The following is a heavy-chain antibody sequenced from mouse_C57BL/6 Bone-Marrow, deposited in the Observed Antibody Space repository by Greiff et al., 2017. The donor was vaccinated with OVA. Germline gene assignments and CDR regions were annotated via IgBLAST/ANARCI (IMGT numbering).Heavy chain of an antibody. Sequence: EVKVVESGGGLVKPGGSLKLSCAASGFTFSSYAMSWVRQTPEKRLEWVATISDGGSYTYYPDNVKGRFTISRDNAKNNLYLQMSHLKSEDTAMYYCARGVTGFAYWGQGTLVTVSA. V-gene: IGHV5-4*03. D-gene: IGHD2-2*01. CDR3: ARGVTGFAY. J-gene: IGHJ3*01. CDR1: GFTFSSYA. CDR2: ISDGGSYT.